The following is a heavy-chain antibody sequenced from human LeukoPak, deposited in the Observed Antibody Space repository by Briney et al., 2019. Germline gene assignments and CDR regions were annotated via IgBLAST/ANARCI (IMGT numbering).Heavy chain of an antibody. D-gene: IGHD6-19*01. CDR2: IYTSGST. Sequence: PSQTLSLTCTVSGGSISSGSYYWSWIRQPAGKGLEWIGRIYTSGSTNYNPSLKSRVTISVDTSKNQFSLKLSSVTAADTAVYYCARAFSSGWYPYSIRGLWFDYWGQGTLVTVSS. CDR3: ARAFSSGWYPYSIRGLWFDY. CDR1: GGSISSGSYY. J-gene: IGHJ4*02. V-gene: IGHV4-61*02.